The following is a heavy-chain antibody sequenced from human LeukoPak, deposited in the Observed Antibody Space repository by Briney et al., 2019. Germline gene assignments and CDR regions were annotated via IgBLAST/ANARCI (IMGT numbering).Heavy chain of an antibody. D-gene: IGHD3-10*01. V-gene: IGHV3-49*03. CDR1: GFTFGDYG. J-gene: IGHJ6*03. Sequence: GGSLRLSCTASGFTFGDYGMNWFRQAPGKGLEWVGFIRRKAYGGTTEYAASVKGRFTISRDDSKNTLYLQMNSLKTEDTAVYYCTTDVIKITMVRGVIPNMDVWGKGTTVTVSS. CDR3: TTDVIKITMVRGVIPNMDV. CDR2: IRRKAYGGTT.